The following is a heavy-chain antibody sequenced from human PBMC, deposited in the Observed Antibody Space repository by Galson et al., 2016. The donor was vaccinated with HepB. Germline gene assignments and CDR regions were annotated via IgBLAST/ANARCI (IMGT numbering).Heavy chain of an antibody. D-gene: IGHD2-15*01. CDR3: TRGLGYCSGGSCHSLDY. V-gene: IGHV3-74*01. Sequence: SLRLSCAASGFTFSSNWMHWVRQAPGKGLMWVSRITYDASGTSYADSVKGRFTIPRDNAKNTLYLQMNSLRAEDTAVYYCTRGLGYCSGGSCHSLDYWGQGVLVTVSS. J-gene: IGHJ4*02. CDR1: GFTFSSNW. CDR2: ITYDASGT.